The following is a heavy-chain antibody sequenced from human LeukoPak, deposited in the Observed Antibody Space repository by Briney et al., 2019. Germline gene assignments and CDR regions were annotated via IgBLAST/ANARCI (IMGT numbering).Heavy chain of an antibody. CDR1: GGSFSGYY. CDR3: ARGRKYPSYFDY. Sequence: PSETLSLTCAVYGGSFSGYYWSWIRQPPGKGLEWIGEINHSGSTNYNPSLKSRVTISVDTSKNQFSLKLSSVTAADTAEYYCARGRKYPSYFDYWGQGTLVTVSS. J-gene: IGHJ4*02. V-gene: IGHV4-34*01. D-gene: IGHD1-14*01. CDR2: INHSGST.